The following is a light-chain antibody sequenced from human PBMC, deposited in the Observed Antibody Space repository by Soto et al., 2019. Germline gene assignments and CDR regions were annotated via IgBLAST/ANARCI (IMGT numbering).Light chain of an antibody. J-gene: IGKJ3*01. V-gene: IGKV3D-20*02. CDR2: GAS. Sequence: EHVLPQSPGTLSLSPGERAPLSGRARQSVSNNYLAWYQHKPGQAPRLLIYGASNRATGIPARFSGSGSGTDFTLTISSLEPEDLAVYYCQQRTNWPSFTVGPGTKVDIK. CDR1: QSVSNNY. CDR3: QQRTNWPSFT.